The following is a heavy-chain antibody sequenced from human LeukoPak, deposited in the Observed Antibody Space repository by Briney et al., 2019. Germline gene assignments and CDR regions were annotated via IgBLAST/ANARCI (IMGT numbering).Heavy chain of an antibody. J-gene: IGHJ4*02. V-gene: IGHV3-23*01. CDR2: ISGSGGST. CDR1: GFTFSSYA. D-gene: IGHD3-16*02. CDR3: AKNPYDYVWGSYRSTFDY. Sequence: GGSLRLSCAASGFTFSSYAMSWVRQAPGKGLEWVSAISGSGGSTYYADSVKGRFTISRDNSKNTLYLQMNSLRVEDTAVYYCAKNPYDYVWGSYRSTFDYWGQGTLVTVSS.